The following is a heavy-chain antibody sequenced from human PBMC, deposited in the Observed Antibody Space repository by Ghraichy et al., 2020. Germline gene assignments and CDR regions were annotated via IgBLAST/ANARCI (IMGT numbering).Heavy chain of an antibody. V-gene: IGHV3-21*01. CDR1: GFTFSSSS. Sequence: GGSLRLSCAASGFTFSSSSMNWVRQAPGKGLEWVSSISSSSSYIYYADSVKGRFTISRDNSKNSLYLQMNSLRAEDTAVYYCARDRGDAYCSGGSCYYFDYWGQGTLVTVSS. CDR3: ARDRGDAYCSGGSCYYFDY. D-gene: IGHD2-15*01. J-gene: IGHJ4*02. CDR2: ISSSSSYI.